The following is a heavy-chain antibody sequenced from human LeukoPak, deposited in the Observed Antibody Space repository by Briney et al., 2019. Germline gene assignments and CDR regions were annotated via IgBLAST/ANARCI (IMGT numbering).Heavy chain of an antibody. CDR2: ISYEGRTT. V-gene: IGHV3-30*18. CDR1: GFTFSNYG. Sequence: PGRSLRLSCAGAGFTFSNYGMHWVRQAPGKGLEWVAVISYEGRTTYYADSVKGRFTISRDNSRNTLFLQMDSLRAEDTAVYYCAKAGYCSGGSCYSVDYWGQGTLVTVSS. CDR3: AKAGYCSGGSCYSVDY. D-gene: IGHD2-15*01. J-gene: IGHJ4*02.